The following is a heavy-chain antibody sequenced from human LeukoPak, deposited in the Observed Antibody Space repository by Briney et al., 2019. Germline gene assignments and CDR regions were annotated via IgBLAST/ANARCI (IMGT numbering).Heavy chain of an antibody. Sequence: PGGSLRLSCAASGFTFSRYWMHWVRQAPGTELVWVSRINPDGSRTDYADSVKGRFTISRDNAKNALFLQMNSLRAEDTAVYYCATDLSGSSDYWGQGTLVTVSS. CDR1: GFTFSRYW. CDR3: ATDLSGSSDY. D-gene: IGHD3-10*01. V-gene: IGHV3-74*01. J-gene: IGHJ4*02. CDR2: INPDGSRT.